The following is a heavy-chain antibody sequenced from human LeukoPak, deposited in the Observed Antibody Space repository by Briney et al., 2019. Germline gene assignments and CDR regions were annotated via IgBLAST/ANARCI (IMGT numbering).Heavy chain of an antibody. D-gene: IGHD3-3*01. CDR2: IYSSGST. Sequence: PSETLSLTCTVSGGSISSVYWSWIRQPAGKGLEWIGRIYSSGSTDYNPSLKSRVTMSVDTSKNQFSLRLNSVTAADTAVYNCARGVVSNWFDPWGQGTLVTVSS. CDR1: GGSISSVY. V-gene: IGHV4-4*07. CDR3: ARGVVSNWFDP. J-gene: IGHJ5*02.